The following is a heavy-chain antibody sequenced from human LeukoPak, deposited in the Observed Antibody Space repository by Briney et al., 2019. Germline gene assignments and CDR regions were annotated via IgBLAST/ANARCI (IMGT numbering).Heavy chain of an antibody. CDR1: GYTFTSYG. CDR2: ISAYNGNT. Sequence: ASVKVSCKASGYTFTSYGISWVRQAPGQGLEWMGWISAYNGNTNYAQKLQGRVTMTTDTSTSTAYMELRSLRSDDTAVYYCARDSGRGQIQLLWFGSHYYYGMDVWGQGTTVTVSS. J-gene: IGHJ6*02. V-gene: IGHV1-18*01. D-gene: IGHD3-10*01. CDR3: ARDSGRGQIQLLWFGSHYYYGMDV.